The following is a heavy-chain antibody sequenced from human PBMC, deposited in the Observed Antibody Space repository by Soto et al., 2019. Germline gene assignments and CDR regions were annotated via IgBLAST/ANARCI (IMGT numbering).Heavy chain of an antibody. V-gene: IGHV4-39*01. CDR3: ASQDLESGSYYGYFDY. J-gene: IGHJ4*02. Sequence: SETLSLTCTVSGGSISSSSYYWGWIRQPPGKGLEWIGSIYYSGSTYYNPSLKSRVTISVDTSKNQFSLKLSSVTAADTAVYYCASQDLESGSYYGYFDYWGQGTLVTVSS. CDR1: GGSISSSSYY. D-gene: IGHD1-26*01. CDR2: IYYSGST.